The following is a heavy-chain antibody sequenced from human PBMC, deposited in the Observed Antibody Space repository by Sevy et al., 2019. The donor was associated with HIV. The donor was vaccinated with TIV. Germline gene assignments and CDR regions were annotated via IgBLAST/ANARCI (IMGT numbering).Heavy chain of an antibody. CDR3: AGGWGIDAFDI. CDR1: GFTFSDHY. CDR2: TRNKANSYTT. J-gene: IGHJ3*02. V-gene: IGHV3-72*01. D-gene: IGHD3-16*01. Sequence: GGSLRLSCAVSGFTFSDHYMDWVRQAPGKGLEWVGRTRNKANSYTTEYAASVKGRFTISRDDSKNSLYLQMNSLKTEDTAVYYWAGGWGIDAFDIWGQGTMVTVSS.